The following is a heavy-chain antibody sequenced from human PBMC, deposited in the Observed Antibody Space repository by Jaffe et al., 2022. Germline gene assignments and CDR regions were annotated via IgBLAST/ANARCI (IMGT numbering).Heavy chain of an antibody. Sequence: EVQLVESGGGLVQPGGSLRLSCAASGFTFSSYWMSWVRQAPGKGLEWVANIKQDGSEKYYVDSVKGRFTISRDNAKNSLYLQMNSLRAEDTAVYYCARVGVTMVRGVIYYFDYWGQGTLVTVSS. CDR2: IKQDGSEK. V-gene: IGHV3-7*05. D-gene: IGHD3-10*01. CDR3: ARVGVTMVRGVIYYFDY. CDR1: GFTFSSYW. J-gene: IGHJ4*02.